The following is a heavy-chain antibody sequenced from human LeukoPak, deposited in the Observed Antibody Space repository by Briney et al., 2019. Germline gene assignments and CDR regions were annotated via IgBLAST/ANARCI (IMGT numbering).Heavy chain of an antibody. Sequence: SVKVSCKASGGTFSSYAVSWVRQAPGQGLEWMGGIIPIFGTANYAQKFQGRVTITADESTSTAYMELSSLRSEDTAVYYCARLAAIAAAGKGNWFDPWGQGTLVTVSS. CDR3: ARLAAIAAAGKGNWFDP. J-gene: IGHJ5*02. D-gene: IGHD6-13*01. CDR2: IIPIFGTA. CDR1: GGTFSSYA. V-gene: IGHV1-69*13.